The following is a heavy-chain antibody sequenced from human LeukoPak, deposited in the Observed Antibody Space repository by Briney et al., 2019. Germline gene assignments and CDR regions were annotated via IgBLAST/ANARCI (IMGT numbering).Heavy chain of an antibody. CDR2: ISKNGATT. CDR1: GFTFSIYA. D-gene: IGHD4-23*01. Sequence: GGSLRLSCAASGFTFSIYAVSWVRQAPGKGLEWVSAISKNGATTYYADSVKGRFTISRDNSKNTLYPQLNSLRAEDTAVYYCAKDPDGGKAIWGQGTMVIVSS. J-gene: IGHJ3*02. CDR3: AKDPDGGKAI. V-gene: IGHV3-23*01.